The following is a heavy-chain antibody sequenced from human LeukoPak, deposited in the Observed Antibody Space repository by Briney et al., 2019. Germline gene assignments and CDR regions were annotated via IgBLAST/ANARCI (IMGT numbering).Heavy chain of an antibody. J-gene: IGHJ4*02. CDR3: ARHLRAVAGGRYFDY. D-gene: IGHD6-19*01. V-gene: IGHV4-59*08. CDR1: GGSISGYY. CDR2: IYHNGGT. Sequence: PSETLSLTCTVSGGSISGYYWSWIRQPPGKGPEWIGYIYHNGGTNYNPSLQSRLTISVDTSKNQFSLKLGSVTAADTAVYYCARHLRAVAGGRYFDYWGQGTQVTVSS.